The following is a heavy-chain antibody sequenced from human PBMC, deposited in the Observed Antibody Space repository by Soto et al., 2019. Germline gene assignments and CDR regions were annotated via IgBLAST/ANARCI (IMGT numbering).Heavy chain of an antibody. CDR3: TRGRGTSGWYADY. J-gene: IGHJ4*02. Sequence: GGSLRLSCSASGFVFGDYAVTWVRQAPGKGLEWVGVVRSETYGGSTEYAASVKGRFRISRDDSESIAYLQMTGLKTEDTAVYYCTRGRGTSGWYADYWGKGILVTVPQ. D-gene: IGHD6-13*01. V-gene: IGHV3-49*04. CDR2: VRSETYGGST. CDR1: GFVFGDYA.